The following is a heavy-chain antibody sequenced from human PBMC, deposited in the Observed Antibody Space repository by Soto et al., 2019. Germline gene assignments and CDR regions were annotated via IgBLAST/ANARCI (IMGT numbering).Heavy chain of an antibody. V-gene: IGHV4-34*01. D-gene: IGHD4-17*01. CDR1: GGSFSGYY. CDR3: ARGVKNLDYGDQTDY. CDR2: INHSGST. J-gene: IGHJ4*02. Sequence: SETLSLTCAVYGGSFSGYYWSWIRQPPGKGLEWIGEINHSGSTNYNPSLKSRVTISVDTSKNQFSLKLSSVTAADTAVYYCARGVKNLDYGDQTDYWGQGTLVTVSS.